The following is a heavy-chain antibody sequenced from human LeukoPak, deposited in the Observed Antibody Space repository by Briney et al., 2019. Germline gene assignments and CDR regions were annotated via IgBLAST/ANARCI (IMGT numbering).Heavy chain of an antibody. Sequence: SETLPLTCAVYGGSFSGYYWSWIRQPPGKGLEWIGYIYYNKSVNYNSSLRSRLTISVDTSKSQLSLKLSSVTAADTAVYYCARVVPAAMGYYYYGMDVWGQGTTVTVSS. CDR3: ARVVPAAMGYYYYGMDV. CDR1: GGSFSGYY. V-gene: IGHV4-59*01. CDR2: IYYNKSV. D-gene: IGHD2-2*01. J-gene: IGHJ6*02.